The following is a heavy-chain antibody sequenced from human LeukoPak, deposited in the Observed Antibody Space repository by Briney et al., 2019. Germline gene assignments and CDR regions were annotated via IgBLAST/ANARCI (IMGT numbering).Heavy chain of an antibody. Sequence: PSETLSLTCTVSGGSISSYYWSWIRQPPGKGLEWIGYIYYSGSTNYNPSLKSRVTISVDTSKNQFSLKLSSVTAADTAVYYYARGGLWFGEGDFDYWGQGTLVTVSS. CDR2: IYYSGST. D-gene: IGHD3-10*01. CDR1: GGSISSYY. V-gene: IGHV4-59*01. CDR3: ARGGLWFGEGDFDY. J-gene: IGHJ4*02.